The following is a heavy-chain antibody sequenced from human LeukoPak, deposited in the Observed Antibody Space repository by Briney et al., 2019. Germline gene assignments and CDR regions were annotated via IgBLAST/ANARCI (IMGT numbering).Heavy chain of an antibody. CDR3: ARAAIFYYYDSSGRYYFDY. D-gene: IGHD3-22*01. CDR1: GYTFVSYG. J-gene: IGHJ4*02. V-gene: IGHV1-18*01. Sequence: ASVKVSCKAAGYTFVSYGISWVRQAPGQGLEWMGWISAYNGNTNYAQKLQGRVTMTTDTSTSTAYMGLRSLRSDDTAVYYCARAAIFYYYDSSGRYYFDYWGQGTLVTVSS. CDR2: ISAYNGNT.